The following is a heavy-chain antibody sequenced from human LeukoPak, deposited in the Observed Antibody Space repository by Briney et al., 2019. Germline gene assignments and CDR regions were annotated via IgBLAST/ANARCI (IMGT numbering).Heavy chain of an antibody. J-gene: IGHJ4*02. CDR1: GVSITLYY. Sequence: ASETLSLTCTVAGVSITLYYWTWSRHSPKKGLEWIGDISISGSNYNPSLSSRITISTDTSKNHFSLRLTSVSAADTAVYYCARGNYDILTDYSLYSPRGGLVYWGQGILVTVSS. CDR2: ISISGS. D-gene: IGHD3-9*01. CDR3: ARGNYDILTDYSLYSPRGGLVY. V-gene: IGHV4-59*01.